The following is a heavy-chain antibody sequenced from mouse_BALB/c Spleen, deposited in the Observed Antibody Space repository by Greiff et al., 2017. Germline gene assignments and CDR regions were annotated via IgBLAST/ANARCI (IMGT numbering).Heavy chain of an antibody. J-gene: IGHJ4*01. CDR3: ASLITTVVAPYAMDY. CDR2: IWSGGST. Sequence: VQRVESGPGLVQPSQSLSITCTVSGFSFTSYGVHWVRQSPGKGLEWLGVIWSGGSTDYNAAFISRLSISKDNSKSQVFFKMNSLQANDTAIYYCASLITTVVAPYAMDYWGQGTSVTVSS. V-gene: IGHV2-2*02. CDR1: GFSFTSYG. D-gene: IGHD1-1*01.